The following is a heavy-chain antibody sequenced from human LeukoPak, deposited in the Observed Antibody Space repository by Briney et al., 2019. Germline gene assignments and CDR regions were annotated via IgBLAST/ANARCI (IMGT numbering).Heavy chain of an antibody. V-gene: IGHV1-2*02. CDR2: INPNSGGT. CDR3: AREVKLVTMVGGVINAFDI. D-gene: IGHD3-10*01. J-gene: IGHJ3*02. Sequence: ASVKVSCKASGYTFTGYYMHWVRQAPGQGLEWMGWINPNSGGTNYAQKFQGRVTMTRDTSISTAYMELSRLRSDDTAVYYCAREVKLVTMVGGVINAFDIWGQGTMVTVSS. CDR1: GYTFTGYY.